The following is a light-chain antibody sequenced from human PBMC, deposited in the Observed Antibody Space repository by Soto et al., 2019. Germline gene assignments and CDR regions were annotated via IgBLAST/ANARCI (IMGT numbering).Light chain of an antibody. Sequence: QSVLTQPASVSGSPGQSITISCAGTSSDVGSYNYVSWYQQHPGKAPKLMISEVSNRPSGVSSRFSGSKSGNTASLTISGLQAEDEADYYCSSYTSSSTLFGTGTKVTVL. CDR3: SSYTSSSTL. CDR1: SSDVGSYNY. J-gene: IGLJ1*01. CDR2: EVS. V-gene: IGLV2-14*01.